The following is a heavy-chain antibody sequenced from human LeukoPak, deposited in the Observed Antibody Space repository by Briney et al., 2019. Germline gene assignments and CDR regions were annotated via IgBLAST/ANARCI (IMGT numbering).Heavy chain of an antibody. V-gene: IGHV4-59*01. CDR2: IYYSGST. D-gene: IGHD1-1*01. CDR3: ARDFRAGTSRFDI. Sequence: SETLSLTCTVSGGSISSYYWSWIRQPPGKGLEWIGYIYYSGSTNYNPSLKSRVTISVDTSKNQFSLKLSSVTAADTAVYYCARDFRAGTSRFDIWGQGTMVTVFS. J-gene: IGHJ3*02. CDR1: GGSISSYY.